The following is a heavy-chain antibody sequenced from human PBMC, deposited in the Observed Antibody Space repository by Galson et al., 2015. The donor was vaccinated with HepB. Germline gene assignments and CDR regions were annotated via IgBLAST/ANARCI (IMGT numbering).Heavy chain of an antibody. D-gene: IGHD1-26*01. Sequence: SCKASGYTFTSYAMHWVRQAPGNGLEWVAAISYDGSRQYYADSVKGRFTISRDNSRNTLYLQMDSLRPEDMAVYYCATDPPDTRGSRFDNWGQGTLVTVSS. CDR1: GYTFTSYA. V-gene: IGHV3-30-3*01. CDR3: ATDPPDTRGSRFDN. CDR2: ISYDGSRQ. J-gene: IGHJ4*02.